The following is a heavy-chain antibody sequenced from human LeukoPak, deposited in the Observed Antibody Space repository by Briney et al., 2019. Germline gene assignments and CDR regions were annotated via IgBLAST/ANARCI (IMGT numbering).Heavy chain of an antibody. D-gene: IGHD4-17*01. CDR3: ASLDTTVTFFGY. CDR1: GGSISSYY. V-gene: IGHV4-59*08. J-gene: IGHJ4*02. Sequence: SETLSLTCTVSGGSISSYYWSWIRQPPGKGLEWTGYIYYSGSTNYNPSLKSRVTISVDTSKNQFSLKLNSVTAADTAVYYCASLDTTVTFFGYWGQGTLVTVSS. CDR2: IYYSGST.